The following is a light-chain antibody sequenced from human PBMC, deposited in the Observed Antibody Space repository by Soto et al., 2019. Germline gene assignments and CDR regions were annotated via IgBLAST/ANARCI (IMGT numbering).Light chain of an antibody. CDR3: HQYDNAPQT. CDR2: GAS. CDR1: QTLRRTY. V-gene: IGKV3-20*01. Sequence: EIVLMQSPGTLSLSPGERATLSCRASQTLRRTYLAWYQQKPGQAHRVLIYGASKRATGIPDRFSGSGSGTDFSLTISRLEPEDFAVYYCHQYDNAPQTYGQGTKVEIK. J-gene: IGKJ2*01.